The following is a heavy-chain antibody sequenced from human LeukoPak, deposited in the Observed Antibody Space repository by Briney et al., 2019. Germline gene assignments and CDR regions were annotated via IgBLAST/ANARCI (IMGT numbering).Heavy chain of an antibody. CDR2: INLNSDNI. V-gene: IGHV3-9*01. D-gene: IGHD3-22*01. CDR3: ARASYYYDTTGLGAVDI. J-gene: IGHJ3*02. CDR1: GFTFNDHA. Sequence: GGSLRLSCAASGFTFNDHAMGWVRHAAGKGMEWVSGINLNSDNIGYADSVKGRFTISRDDAKNSLFLQMNSLRAEDTALYYCARASYYYDTTGLGAVDIWGQGTMVTVSS.